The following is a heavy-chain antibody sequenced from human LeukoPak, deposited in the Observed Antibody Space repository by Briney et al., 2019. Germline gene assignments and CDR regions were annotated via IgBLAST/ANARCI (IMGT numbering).Heavy chain of an antibody. CDR2: IYYSGST. CDR1: GGSVSSSSYY. V-gene: IGHV4-39*01. CDR3: ARINSYGYHRYLDY. D-gene: IGHD5-18*01. Sequence: PSETLSLTCTVSGGSVSSSSYYWGWIRQPPGKGLEWIGSIYYSGSTSYHPSLKSRVTISVDTSKNQLSLKLSSVTAADTAVYYCARINSYGYHRYLDYWGQGTLVTVSS. J-gene: IGHJ4*02.